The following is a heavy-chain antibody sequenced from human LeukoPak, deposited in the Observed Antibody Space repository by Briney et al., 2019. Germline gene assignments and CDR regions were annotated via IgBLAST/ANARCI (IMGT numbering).Heavy chain of an antibody. D-gene: IGHD6-13*01. Sequence: GESLKISCAASGFTVSSNYMSWVRQAPGKGLEWVSVIYSGGSTYYADSVKGRFTISRDNSKNTLYLQMNSLRAEDTAVYYCARDIAGAHYYYYYMDVWGKGTTVTVSS. V-gene: IGHV3-53*01. CDR2: IYSGGST. J-gene: IGHJ6*03. CDR1: GFTVSSNY. CDR3: ARDIAGAHYYYYYMDV.